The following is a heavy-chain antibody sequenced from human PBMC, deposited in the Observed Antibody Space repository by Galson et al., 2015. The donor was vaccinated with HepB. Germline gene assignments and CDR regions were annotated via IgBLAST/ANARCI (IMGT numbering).Heavy chain of an antibody. Sequence: PALVKPTQTLTLTCTFSGFLLSTTGVGVGWIRQPPGKALEWLALIYWDDDKRYSPSLKSRLTITKDTSKNQVVLTMTNMDPVDTATYYCAHLEGGYSGYGPYYFDYWGQGTLVTVSS. CDR1: GFLLSTTGVG. D-gene: IGHD5-12*01. V-gene: IGHV2-5*02. CDR3: AHLEGGYSGYGPYYFDY. J-gene: IGHJ4*02. CDR2: IYWDDDK.